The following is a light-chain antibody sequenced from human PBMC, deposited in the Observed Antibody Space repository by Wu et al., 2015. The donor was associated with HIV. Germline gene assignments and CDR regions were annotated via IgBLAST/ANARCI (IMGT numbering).Light chain of an antibody. Sequence: MSQSPATLSAFPGQRVTLSCRASQNVGSDLAWYQHRPGRTPRLLIFASSTRVTGIPTRFSASGSGTEFTLTISSLESEDFAIYYCQQYNRLWTFGPGTQ. V-gene: IGKV3-15*01. CDR1: QNVGSD. CDR2: ASS. J-gene: IGKJ1*01. CDR3: QQYNRLWT.